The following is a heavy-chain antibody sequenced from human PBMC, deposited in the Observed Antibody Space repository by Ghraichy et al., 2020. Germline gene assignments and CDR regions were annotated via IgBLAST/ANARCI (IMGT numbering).Heavy chain of an antibody. V-gene: IGHV4-59*01. CDR2: IYYSGST. CDR3: ARANGYSYGRTGFDY. Sequence: SETLSLTCTVSGGSISSYYWSWIRQPPGKGLEWIGYIYYSGSTNYNPSLKSRVTISVDTSKNQFSLKLSSVTAADTAVYYCARANGYSYGRTGFDYWGQGTLVTVSS. D-gene: IGHD5-18*01. CDR1: GGSISSYY. J-gene: IGHJ4*02.